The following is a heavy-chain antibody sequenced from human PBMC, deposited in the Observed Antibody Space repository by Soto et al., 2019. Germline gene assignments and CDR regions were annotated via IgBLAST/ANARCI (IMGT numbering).Heavy chain of an antibody. V-gene: IGHV3-30*02. D-gene: IGHD2-2*01. J-gene: IGHJ4*02. CDR1: GFTFSDSG. Sequence: GGSLRLSCAASGFTFSDSGMHWVRQAPGKGLEWVAFTVSDGRSRNYADSVRGRFTISSDNSMNTLYLEMNSLRVEDTAVYYCASACSSSGCRVLAYWGQGTPVTVSS. CDR3: ASACSSSGCRVLAY. CDR2: TVSDGRSR.